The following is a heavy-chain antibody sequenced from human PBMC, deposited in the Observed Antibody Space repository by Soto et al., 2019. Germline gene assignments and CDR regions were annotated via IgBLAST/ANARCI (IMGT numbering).Heavy chain of an antibody. D-gene: IGHD2-15*01. CDR3: ARPGRDCSGGSCYFLDAFDI. Sequence: PGESLKISCKGSGYSFTSYWIGWVRQMPGKGLEWMGIIYPDDSDSRYSPSFQGQVTISADKSISTAYLQWSSLKASDTAMYYCARPGRDCSGGSCYFLDAFDIWGQGTMVTVSS. V-gene: IGHV5-51*01. CDR2: IYPDDSDS. CDR1: GYSFTSYW. J-gene: IGHJ3*02.